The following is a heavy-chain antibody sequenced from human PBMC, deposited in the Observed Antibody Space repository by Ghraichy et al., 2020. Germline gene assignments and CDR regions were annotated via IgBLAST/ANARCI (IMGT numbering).Heavy chain of an antibody. J-gene: IGHJ4*02. V-gene: IGHV3-21*01. CDR3: ARVGPYCTNGVCYPEGGTECDY. CDR1: GFTFSSYS. CDR2: ISSSSSYI. D-gene: IGHD2-8*01. Sequence: GESLNISCAASGFTFSSYSMNWVRQAPGKGLEWVSSISSSSSYIYYADSVKGRFTISRDNAKNSLYLQMNSLRAEDTAVYYCARVGPYCTNGVCYPEGGTECDYWGQGTLVTVSS.